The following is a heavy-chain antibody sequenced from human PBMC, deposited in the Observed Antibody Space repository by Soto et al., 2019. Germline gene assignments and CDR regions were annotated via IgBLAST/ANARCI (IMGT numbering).Heavy chain of an antibody. Sequence: ASVKVSCAASGYSFTSYGISWVRQAPGQGLEWMGWISAYNGNTNYAQKLQGRVTMTTDTSTSTAYMELRSLRSDDTAVYYCARAAYYDILTGYYSTDYYMDVWGKGTTVTVSS. V-gene: IGHV1-18*01. CDR3: ARAAYYDILTGYYSTDYYMDV. D-gene: IGHD3-9*01. J-gene: IGHJ6*03. CDR1: GYSFTSYG. CDR2: ISAYNGNT.